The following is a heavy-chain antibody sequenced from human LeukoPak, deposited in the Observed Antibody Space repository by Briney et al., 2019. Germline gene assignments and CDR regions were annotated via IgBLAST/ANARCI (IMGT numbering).Heavy chain of an antibody. CDR1: GFTFDDYA. V-gene: IGHV3-9*01. Sequence: GGSLRLSCAASGFTFDDYAMHWVRQAPGKGLEWVSGISWNSGSIGYADSVKGRFTISRDNAKNSLYLQMNSLRAEDTAVYYCARDFGSVDIVATGVLYYYYGMDVWGQGTTVTVSS. D-gene: IGHD5-12*01. CDR2: ISWNSGSI. CDR3: ARDFGSVDIVATGVLYYYYGMDV. J-gene: IGHJ6*02.